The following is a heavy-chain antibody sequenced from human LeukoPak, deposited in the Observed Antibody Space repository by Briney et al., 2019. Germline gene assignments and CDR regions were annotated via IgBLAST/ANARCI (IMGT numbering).Heavy chain of an antibody. CDR1: GGTFSSYA. J-gene: IGHJ4*02. D-gene: IGHD2-15*01. Sequence: SVKVSCKASGGTFSSYAISWVRQAPGQGLEWMGRIIPILGIANYAQKFQGRVTITADKSTSTAYMELSSLRSEDTAVYYCARDCSDGSCYPNYFDYWGQGTLVTVSS. V-gene: IGHV1-69*04. CDR3: ARDCSDGSCYPNYFDY. CDR2: IIPILGIA.